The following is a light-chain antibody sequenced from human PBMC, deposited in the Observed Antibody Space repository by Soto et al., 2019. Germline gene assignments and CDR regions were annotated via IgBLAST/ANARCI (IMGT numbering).Light chain of an antibody. CDR2: GNT. Sequence: SVLTQPPSVSGAPGQRVTISCTGTSSNIGAGYDVHWYQHLPGTAPKLLIYGNTIRPSGVPDRFSGSKSGTSASLAITGLQAEDEADYYCSSYTSSSTRVFGTGTKVTVL. CDR3: SSYTSSSTRV. J-gene: IGLJ1*01. V-gene: IGLV1-40*01. CDR1: SSNIGAGYD.